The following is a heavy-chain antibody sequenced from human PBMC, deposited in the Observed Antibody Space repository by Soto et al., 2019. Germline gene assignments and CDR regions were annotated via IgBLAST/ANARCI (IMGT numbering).Heavy chain of an antibody. J-gene: IGHJ6*02. CDR3: ARAYCSGGSCYRYYYYYDGMDV. CDR1: GGSFSGYY. V-gene: IGHV4-34*01. CDR2: INHSGST. D-gene: IGHD2-15*01. Sequence: QVQLQQWGAGLLKPSETLSLTCAVYGGSFSGYYWSWIRQPPGKGLEWIGEINHSGSTNYNPSLKSRVTISVDTSKNQFSLKLSSVTAADTAVYYCARAYCSGGSCYRYYYYYDGMDVWGQGTTVTVSS.